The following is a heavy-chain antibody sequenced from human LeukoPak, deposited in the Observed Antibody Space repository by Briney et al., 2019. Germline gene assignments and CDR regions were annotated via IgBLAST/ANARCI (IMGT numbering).Heavy chain of an antibody. Sequence: GGSLRLSCAAPGFTFSSYWMSWVRQAPGKGLEWVANIKQDGSEKYYVDSVKGRFTISRDNAKNSLYLQMNSLGAEDTAVHYCARVEIVVVRGMDVWGQGTTVTVSS. D-gene: IGHD2-21*01. V-gene: IGHV3-7*01. CDR2: IKQDGSEK. J-gene: IGHJ6*02. CDR1: GFTFSSYW. CDR3: ARVEIVVVRGMDV.